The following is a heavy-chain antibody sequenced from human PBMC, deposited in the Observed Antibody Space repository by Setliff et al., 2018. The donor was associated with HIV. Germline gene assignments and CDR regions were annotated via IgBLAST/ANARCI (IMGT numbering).Heavy chain of an antibody. J-gene: IGHJ5*02. CDR2: IKTDSGSP. CDR1: GYSFISFG. V-gene: IGHV7-4-1*02. CDR3: ARALYGDYGGDLNWLDP. D-gene: IGHD4-17*01. Sequence: ASVKVSCKASGYSFISFGFSWVRQAPGQGLEWMGWIKTDSGSPTHAPGFTGRFVFSVDTSDTTAYLQISSLKAEDTAVYYCARALYGDYGGDLNWLDPWGQGTLVTVSS.